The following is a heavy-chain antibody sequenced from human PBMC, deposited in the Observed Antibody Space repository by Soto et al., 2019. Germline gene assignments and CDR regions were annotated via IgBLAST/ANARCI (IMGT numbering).Heavy chain of an antibody. Sequence: PSGTLSLSSAVSGGSISSGGYSWSWIRQPPGKGLEWIGYIYHSGSTYYNPSLKSRVTISVDRSKNQFSLKLSSVTAADTAVYYCARDRFFDYWGQGTLVTVSS. D-gene: IGHD3-16*01. CDR3: ARDRFFDY. J-gene: IGHJ4*02. V-gene: IGHV4-30-2*01. CDR1: GGSISSGGYS. CDR2: IYHSGST.